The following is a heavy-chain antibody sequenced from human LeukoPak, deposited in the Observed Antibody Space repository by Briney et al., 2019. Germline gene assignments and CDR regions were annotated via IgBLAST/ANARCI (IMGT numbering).Heavy chain of an antibody. Sequence: GGSLRLSCAASGFTFSSYAMTWVRQAPGKGLEWVSAISGSGGSTYYADSVKGRFTISRDNSKNTLFLQMNSLRAEDTAVYYCAKRRGLELLYYYYMDVWGQRDHGHRLL. J-gene: IGHJ6*03. V-gene: IGHV3-23*01. D-gene: IGHD1-7*01. CDR3: AKRRGLELLYYYYMDV. CDR1: GFTFSSYA. CDR2: ISGSGGST.